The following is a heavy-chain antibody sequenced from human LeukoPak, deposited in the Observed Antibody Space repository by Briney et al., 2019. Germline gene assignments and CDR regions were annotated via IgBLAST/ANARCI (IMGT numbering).Heavy chain of an antibody. CDR2: ISGSGGST. J-gene: IGHJ3*02. Sequence: PGGSLRLSCAASGFTFSSYAMSWVRQAPGKGLEWVSAISGSGGSTYYADSVKGRFTISRDNSKNTLYLQMNSLRAEDTAVYYCAKESLPAGQYSSSWDPFDIWGQGTMVTVSP. V-gene: IGHV3-23*01. D-gene: IGHD6-13*01. CDR3: AKESLPAGQYSSSWDPFDI. CDR1: GFTFSSYA.